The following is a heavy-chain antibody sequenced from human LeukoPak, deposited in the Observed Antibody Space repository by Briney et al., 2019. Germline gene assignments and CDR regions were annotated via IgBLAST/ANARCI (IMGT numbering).Heavy chain of an antibody. CDR2: ISGSGGST. Sequence: GGSLRLSCAASGLIVSNNYMSWVRQAPGKGLEWVSAISGSGGSTYYADSVKGRFTISRDNSKNTLYLQMNSLRAEDTAVYYCAKDDYGDSDYWGQGTLVTVSS. V-gene: IGHV3-23*01. CDR1: GLIVSNNY. J-gene: IGHJ4*02. CDR3: AKDDYGDSDY. D-gene: IGHD4-17*01.